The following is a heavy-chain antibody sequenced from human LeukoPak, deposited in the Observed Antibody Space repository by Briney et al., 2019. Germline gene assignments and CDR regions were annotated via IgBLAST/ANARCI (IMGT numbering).Heavy chain of an antibody. CDR1: GFTFSSYA. V-gene: IGHV3-30-3*01. CDR2: ISYDGSNK. D-gene: IGHD4-17*01. Sequence: PGRSLRLSCAASGFTFSSYAMHWVRQAPGKGLEWVAVISYDGSNKYYADSVKGRFTISRDNSKNTLYLQMNSLRAEDTAVYYCARVKVTTVSRYFDYWGQGTLVTVSS. J-gene: IGHJ4*02. CDR3: ARVKVTTVSRYFDY.